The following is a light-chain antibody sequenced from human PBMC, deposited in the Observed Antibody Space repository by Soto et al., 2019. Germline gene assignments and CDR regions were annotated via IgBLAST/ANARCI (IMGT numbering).Light chain of an antibody. V-gene: IGKV3-20*01. J-gene: IGKJ4*01. CDR1: QSFNNNY. Sequence: EVVLTQSPGTLSLSPGERATLSCRASQSFNNNYLAWYQQKPGQAPRLLIYGSSSRATGIPDRFSGSGSGTHFTLTISTLAPEDFAVYYCQQYGSSSPTFGGATKAES. CDR2: GSS. CDR3: QQYGSSSPT.